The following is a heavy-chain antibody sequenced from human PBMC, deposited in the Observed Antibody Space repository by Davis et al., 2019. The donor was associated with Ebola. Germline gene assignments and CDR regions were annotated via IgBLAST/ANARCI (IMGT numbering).Heavy chain of an antibody. CDR3: ARVRTRGYGMDV. CDR2: INHSGSN. V-gene: IGHV4-34*01. CDR1: GGSFSGYY. J-gene: IGHJ6*02. Sequence: PSETLSLTCAAYGGSFSGYYWSWIRKPPGKGLEWIGEINHSGSNNYNPSLKSRVTISVDTSKNQFSLKLSSVTNADKAVYYCARVRTRGYGMDVWGQGTTVTVSS.